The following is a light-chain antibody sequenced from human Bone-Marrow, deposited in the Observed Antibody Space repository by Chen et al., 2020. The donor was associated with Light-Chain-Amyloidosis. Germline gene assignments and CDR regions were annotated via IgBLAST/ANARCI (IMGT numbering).Light chain of an antibody. Sequence: EIVLTQSPGTLSLSPGEGANLSCRASQTISSNYLTWYQLKFGQAPRFLIDGSSSRATGIPDRFTGSGSGTDFTLTSNRLEPEDFAMYYCQQYGTSPLTFGGGTKVEIK. CDR1: QTISSNY. CDR2: GSS. J-gene: IGKJ4*01. CDR3: QQYGTSPLT. V-gene: IGKV3-20*01.